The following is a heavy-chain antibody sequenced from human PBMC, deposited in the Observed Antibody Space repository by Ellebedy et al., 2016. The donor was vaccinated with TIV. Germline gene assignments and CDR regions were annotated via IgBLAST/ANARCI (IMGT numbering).Heavy chain of an antibody. Sequence: AASVKVSCKASGYTFTGYYIHWVRQAPGQGLEWMGWSNPKNGGTNYAQKFQGRVTMTRDTSISTAYMELNWLRYDDTAVYYCARDGACGGDCYGDNYWGQGSLVTVSS. V-gene: IGHV1-2*02. J-gene: IGHJ4*02. CDR3: ARDGACGGDCYGDNY. D-gene: IGHD2-21*02. CDR2: SNPKNGGT. CDR1: GYTFTGYY.